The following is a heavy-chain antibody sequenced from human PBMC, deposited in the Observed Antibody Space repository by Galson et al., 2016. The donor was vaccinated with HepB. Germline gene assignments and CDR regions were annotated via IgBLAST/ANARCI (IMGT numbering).Heavy chain of an antibody. CDR1: GYKFTNYW. Sequence: QSGAEVKKPGESLTLSCKGSGYKFTNYWVAWVRQMPGKGLEWMGTLYPADSDTRYSPAFQGQVTFSADKSISTAYCARPLMDCRGRTCYSEGYFGLWGRGTLVTVSS. V-gene: IGHV5-51*03. J-gene: IGHJ2*01. CDR3: GYFGL. D-gene: IGHD2-15*01. CDR2: LYPADSDT.